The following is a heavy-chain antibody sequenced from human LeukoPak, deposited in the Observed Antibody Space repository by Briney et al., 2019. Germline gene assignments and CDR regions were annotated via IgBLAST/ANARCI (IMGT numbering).Heavy chain of an antibody. Sequence: ASVKVSCKASGYTFTSYDINWVRQATGQGLEWMGWMNPNSGNTGYAQKFQGRVTMTRNTSISTAYMDLSSLRSEDTAVYYCARGVTMVRGVFTHNWFDPWGQGTLVTVSS. CDR3: ARGVTMVRGVFTHNWFDP. CDR1: GYTFTSYD. D-gene: IGHD3-10*01. V-gene: IGHV1-8*01. CDR2: MNPNSGNT. J-gene: IGHJ5*02.